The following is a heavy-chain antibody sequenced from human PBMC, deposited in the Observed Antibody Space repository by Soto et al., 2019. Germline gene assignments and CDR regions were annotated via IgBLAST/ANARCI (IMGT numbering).Heavy chain of an antibody. V-gene: IGHV3-33*01. CDR2: IWYDGSNK. Sequence: GGSLRLSCAASGFTFSSYGMHWVHQAPGKGLEWVAVIWYDGSNKYYADSVKGRFTISRDNSKNTLYLQMNSRRAEDTAVYYCARAYRRRDAFDIWGQGTMVTVSS. CDR1: GFTFSSYG. CDR3: ARAYRRRDAFDI. J-gene: IGHJ3*02. D-gene: IGHD1-26*01.